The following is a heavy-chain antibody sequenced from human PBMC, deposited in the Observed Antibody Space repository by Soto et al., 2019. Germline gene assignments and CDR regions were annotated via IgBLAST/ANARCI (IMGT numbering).Heavy chain of an antibody. CDR1: GFTFSSYG. D-gene: IGHD3-10*01. J-gene: IGHJ4*02. CDR2: ISYDGSNK. CDR3: AKDPGEGGFDY. V-gene: IGHV3-30*18. Sequence: QVQLVESGGGVVQPGRSLRLSCAASGFTFSSYGMHWVRQAPGKGLEWVAVISYDGSNKYYADSVKGRFTISRDNSKNTLYLQMNSLRAEDTAVYYCAKDPGEGGFDYWGQGTLVTVSS.